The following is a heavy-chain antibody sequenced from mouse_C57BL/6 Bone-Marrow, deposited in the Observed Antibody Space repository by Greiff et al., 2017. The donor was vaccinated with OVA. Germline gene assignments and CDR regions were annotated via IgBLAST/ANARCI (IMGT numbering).Heavy chain of an antibody. CDR2: IDPETGGT. Sequence: LVRPGASVTLSCKASGYTFTDYEMPWVKQTPVHGLEWIGAIDPETGGTAYNQKFKGKAILTADKSSSTAYMELRSLTSEDSAVYYCTRPTAQATAWFAYWGQGTLVTVSA. J-gene: IGHJ3*01. V-gene: IGHV1-15*01. D-gene: IGHD3-2*02. CDR1: GYTFTDYE. CDR3: TRPTAQATAWFAY.